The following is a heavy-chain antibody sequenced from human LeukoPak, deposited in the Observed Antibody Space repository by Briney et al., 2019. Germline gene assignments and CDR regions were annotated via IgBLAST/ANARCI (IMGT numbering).Heavy chain of an antibody. Sequence: SETLSLTCTVSGGSISSYYWSWIRQPPGKGLEWIGYIYYSGSTSYNPSLKSRVTISVDTSKNQFSLKLSSVTAADTAVYYCAIHSSSWFDYWGQGTLVTVSS. V-gene: IGHV4-59*08. CDR2: IYYSGST. CDR1: GGSISSYY. D-gene: IGHD6-13*01. J-gene: IGHJ5*01. CDR3: AIHSSSWFDY.